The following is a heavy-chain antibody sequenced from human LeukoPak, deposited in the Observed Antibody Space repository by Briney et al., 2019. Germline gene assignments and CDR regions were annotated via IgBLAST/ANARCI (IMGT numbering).Heavy chain of an antibody. D-gene: IGHD1-1*01. J-gene: IGHJ4*02. Sequence: SETLSLTCAVYGGSFSGYYWSWIRQPPGKGLEWIGEINHSGSTNYNPSLKSRVTMSVDKSKNQFSLKLTSVTAADTAVYYCARRGNDVVNFDYWGQGTLVTVSS. CDR3: ARRGNDVVNFDY. CDR2: INHSGST. CDR1: GGSFSGYY. V-gene: IGHV4-34*01.